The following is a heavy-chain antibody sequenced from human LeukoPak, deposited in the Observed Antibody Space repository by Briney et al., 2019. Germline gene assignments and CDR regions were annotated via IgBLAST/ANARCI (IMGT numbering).Heavy chain of an antibody. CDR1: GGSISSGGHY. CDR3: ARIVVVTATSVYFDY. Sequence: SETLSLTCTVSGGSISSGGHYWSWIRQHPGKGLEWIGYIYYSGSTYHNPSLKSRVTISVDTSKNQFSLKLSSVTAADTAVYYCARIVVVTATSVYFDYWGQGTLVTVSS. D-gene: IGHD2-21*02. J-gene: IGHJ4*02. V-gene: IGHV4-31*03. CDR2: IYYSGST.